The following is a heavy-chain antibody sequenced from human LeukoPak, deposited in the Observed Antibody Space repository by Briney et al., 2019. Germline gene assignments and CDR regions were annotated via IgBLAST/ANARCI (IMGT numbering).Heavy chain of an antibody. CDR1: GFTFNTYT. V-gene: IGHV3-21*01. J-gene: IGHJ3*02. Sequence: GGSLRLSCAASGFTFNTYTMNWVRQAPGKGLEWVSSISSSCTYKYFADSVKGRFTIARDNAKNSLQLQMNSLRAEDTAIYYCARAPTVVKMYASFGGSLLRERNAFDIWGQGTKVTVSS. D-gene: IGHD2-8*01. CDR2: ISSSCTYK. CDR3: ARAPTVVKMYASFGGSLLRERNAFDI.